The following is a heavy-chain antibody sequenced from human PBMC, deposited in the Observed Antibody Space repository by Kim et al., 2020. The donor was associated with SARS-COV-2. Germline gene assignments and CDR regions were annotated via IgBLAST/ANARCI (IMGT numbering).Heavy chain of an antibody. CDR2: VYGPGGGT. J-gene: IGHJ4*02. CDR3: ARGDTFGKFYAY. D-gene: IGHD3-10*01. V-gene: IGHV4-38-2*01. CDR1: GYSVTTDFS. Sequence: SETLSLTCAVSGYSVTTDFSWGCIRQPPGKGLEGIGNVYGPGGGTNYTSSLESRLTVSVDTSKNQFSLKLTSVTAAETAVYYCARGDTFGKFYAYWGRGALVIVSS.